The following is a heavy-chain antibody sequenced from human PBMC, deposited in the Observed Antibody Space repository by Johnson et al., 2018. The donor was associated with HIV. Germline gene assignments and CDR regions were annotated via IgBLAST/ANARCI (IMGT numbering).Heavy chain of an antibody. Sequence: VSAIGTAGDTYYPGSVKGRFTISRENAKNSLYLQMNSLRAGDTAVYYCAKCIWGSCYGFDAFDIWGQGTMVTVSS. D-gene: IGHD2-2*01. CDR2: IGTAGDT. J-gene: IGHJ3*02. V-gene: IGHV3-13*01. CDR3: AKCIWGSCYGFDAFDI.